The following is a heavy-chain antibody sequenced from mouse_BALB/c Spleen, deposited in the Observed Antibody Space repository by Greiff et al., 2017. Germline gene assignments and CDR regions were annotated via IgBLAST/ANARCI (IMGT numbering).Heavy chain of an antibody. Sequence: VQLQESGAELVRPGVSVKISCKGSGYTFTDYAMHWVKQSHAKSLEWIGVISTYYGDASYNQKFKGKATMTVDKSSSTAYMELARLTSEDSAIYYCAREDAMDYWGQGTSVTVSS. CDR2: ISTYYGDA. V-gene: IGHV1S137*01. J-gene: IGHJ4*01. CDR1: GYTFTDYA. CDR3: AREDAMDY.